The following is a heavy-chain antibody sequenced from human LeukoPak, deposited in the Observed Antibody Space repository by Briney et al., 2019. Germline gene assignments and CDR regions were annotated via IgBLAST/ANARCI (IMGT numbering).Heavy chain of an antibody. J-gene: IGHJ3*02. CDR2: INPNSGNT. CDR1: GYTFTSYD. D-gene: IGHD2-2*01. CDR3: ARGPYCSSTSCYAFDI. V-gene: IGHV1-8*03. Sequence: ASVKVSCKASGYTFTSYDINWVRQATGQGLEWMGWINPNSGNTGYAQKFQGRVTITRNTSISTAYMELSSLRSEDTAVYYCARGPYCSSTSCYAFDIWGQGTMVTVSS.